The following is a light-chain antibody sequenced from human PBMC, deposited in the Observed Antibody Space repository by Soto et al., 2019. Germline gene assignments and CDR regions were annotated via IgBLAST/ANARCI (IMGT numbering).Light chain of an antibody. CDR2: EGS. V-gene: IGLV2-23*01. CDR3: CSYAGSSTYVV. CDR1: SSDVGSYNL. J-gene: IGLJ2*01. Sequence: SALTQPASVSGSPGQSITISCTGTSSDVGSYNLVSWYQQHPGKAPKLMIHEGSKRPSGVSNRFSGFKSGNTASLTISGLQAGDEADYYCCSYAGSSTYVVFGGGTKLTVL.